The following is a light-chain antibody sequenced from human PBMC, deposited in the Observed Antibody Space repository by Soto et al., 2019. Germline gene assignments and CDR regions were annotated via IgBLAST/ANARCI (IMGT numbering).Light chain of an antibody. CDR3: QQSYSSPLYT. J-gene: IGKJ2*01. V-gene: IGKV1-39*01. CDR1: QSINKY. Sequence: DIQMTQSPSSLSASVGDRVTITCRASQSINKYLNWYQQKPGTAPKLLIYAASSLQSGVPSRFSGSGSGTDFTLTISSLQPEDFATYYCQQSYSSPLYTFGQGTKLGMK. CDR2: AAS.